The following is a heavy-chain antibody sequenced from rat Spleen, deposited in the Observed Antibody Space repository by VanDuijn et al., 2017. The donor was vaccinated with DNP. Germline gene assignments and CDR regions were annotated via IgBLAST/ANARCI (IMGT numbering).Heavy chain of an antibody. CDR3: ATFGGRDA. CDR2: ILYDGSRT. V-gene: IGHV5S10*01. CDR1: GFTFSDYN. Sequence: EVQLVESGGDLVQPGRSLKLSCAASGFTFSDYNMAWVRQAPTKGLEWVATILYDGSRTYYRDSVKGRFTISRDNAKSTLYLQIDSLRSEDTATYYCATFGGRDAWGQGTSVTVSS. J-gene: IGHJ4*01. D-gene: IGHD4-3*01.